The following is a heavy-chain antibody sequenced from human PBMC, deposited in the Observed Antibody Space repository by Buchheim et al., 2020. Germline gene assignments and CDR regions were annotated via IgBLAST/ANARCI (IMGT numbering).Heavy chain of an antibody. CDR2: IYSNGTA. D-gene: IGHD2-15*01. V-gene: IGHV3-53*02. Sequence: EVQLVETGGDLIQPGGSLRVSCAASGFTVSSNYMNWIRQAPGKGLEWVSVIYSNGTADYGEPVKGRFTTSRDNLKSTVFLQMNSLRVEDTAVYYCTAASSRLDYWGQGTL. CDR1: GFTVSSNY. CDR3: TAASSRLDY. J-gene: IGHJ4*02.